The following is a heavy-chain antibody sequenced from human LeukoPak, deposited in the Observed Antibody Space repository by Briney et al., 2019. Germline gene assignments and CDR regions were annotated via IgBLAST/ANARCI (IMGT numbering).Heavy chain of an antibody. V-gene: IGHV3-7*04. Sequence: GGSLRLSCAGSGFTFNAYWMTWVRQPPGKGLEWVANIKQDGSQKYYVDSVKGRFTTSRDNAKNSVYLQMNRLRAEDTAVYYCARDLSQHFDWLLSGDTWGQGTLVTVSS. CDR2: IKQDGSQK. CDR3: ARDLSQHFDWLLSGDT. D-gene: IGHD3-9*01. J-gene: IGHJ5*02. CDR1: GFTFNAYW.